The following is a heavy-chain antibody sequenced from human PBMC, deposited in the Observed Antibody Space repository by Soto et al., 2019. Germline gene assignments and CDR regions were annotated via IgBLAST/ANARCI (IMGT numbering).Heavy chain of an antibody. Sequence: ASVKVSCKASGSTFTSYGISWVRQAPGQGLEWMGWISAYNGNTNYAQKLQGRVTMTTDTSTSTAYMELRSLRSDDTAVYYCARVRVVVVAATPGYFDYWGQGTLVTVSS. CDR1: GSTFTSYG. CDR2: ISAYNGNT. J-gene: IGHJ4*02. CDR3: ARVRVVVVAATPGYFDY. D-gene: IGHD2-15*01. V-gene: IGHV1-18*01.